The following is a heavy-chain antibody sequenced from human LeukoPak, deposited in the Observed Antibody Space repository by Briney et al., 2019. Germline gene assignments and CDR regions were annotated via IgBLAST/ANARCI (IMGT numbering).Heavy chain of an antibody. V-gene: IGHV4-59*01. Sequence: SETLSLTCTVSGASISSYAWSWIRQPPGKGLEWIWYIYYSGNTNYNPALKSRVTLSVDTYKKQFSLKVSSVTPADTAVYYCASAHTSGMEYWGQGALVTVSS. CDR2: IYYSGNT. CDR1: GASISSYA. CDR3: ASAHTSGMEY. J-gene: IGHJ4*02. D-gene: IGHD3-22*01.